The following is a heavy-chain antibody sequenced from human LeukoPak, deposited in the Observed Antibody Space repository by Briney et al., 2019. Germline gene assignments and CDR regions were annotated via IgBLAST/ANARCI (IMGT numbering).Heavy chain of an antibody. V-gene: IGHV3-66*01. D-gene: IGHD2-21*02. Sequence: GGSLRLSCAASGFTVSSNYVSWVRQAPGMGLEWVSVIFSDGSTYYADSVKGRFTISRDNSKNTLYLQMNNVRAEDTAVYYCARVMTAITNWFDSWGQGTLVTVSS. CDR3: ARVMTAITNWFDS. CDR2: IFSDGST. CDR1: GFTVSSNY. J-gene: IGHJ5*01.